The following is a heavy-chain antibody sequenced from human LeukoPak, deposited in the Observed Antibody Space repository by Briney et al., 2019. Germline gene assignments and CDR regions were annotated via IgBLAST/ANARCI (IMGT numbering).Heavy chain of an antibody. CDR3: ARKSDYAPPWYGFDI. D-gene: IGHD4-17*01. V-gene: IGHV4-39*07. CDR2: IYYSGST. J-gene: IGHJ3*02. Sequence: SETLSLTCTVSGGSISSSSYYWGWIRQPPGKGLEWIGSIYYSGSTYYNPSLKSRVTISVDTSKNQFSLKLSSVTAADTAVYYCARKSDYAPPWYGFDIWAKGQWPPSLQ. CDR1: GGSISSSSYY.